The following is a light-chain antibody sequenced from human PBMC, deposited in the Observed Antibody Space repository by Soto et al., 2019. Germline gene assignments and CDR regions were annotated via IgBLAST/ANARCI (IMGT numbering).Light chain of an antibody. V-gene: IGLV3-1*01. J-gene: IGLJ2*01. CDR2: QDT. CDR3: QAWDSSNVL. Sequence: SYELTQPPSVSVSPGQTASITCSGDKLGDKYACWYQQKPGQSPVLVIYQDTKRPSGIPERFSGSYSGNTATLTISGTQAMDEADYYCQAWDSSNVLFGGGTKLTVL. CDR1: KLGDKY.